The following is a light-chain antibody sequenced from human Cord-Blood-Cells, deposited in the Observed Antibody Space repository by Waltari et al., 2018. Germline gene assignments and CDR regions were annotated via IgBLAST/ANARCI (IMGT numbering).Light chain of an antibody. V-gene: IGKV3-15*01. J-gene: IGKJ2*01. CDR3: QQYNNWPPMYT. CDR1: QSVSSN. Sequence: EIVMTQSPATLSVSPGERATLSCRASQSVSSNLAWYQQKPGQAPRLLIYCASTRATGIPAMFSGSGSGTEFTLTISSLQSEDFAVYYCQQYNNWPPMYTVGQGTKLEIK. CDR2: CAS.